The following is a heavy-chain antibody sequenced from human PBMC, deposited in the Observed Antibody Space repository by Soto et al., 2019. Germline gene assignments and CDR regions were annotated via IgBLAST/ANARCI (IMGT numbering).Heavy chain of an antibody. V-gene: IGHV1-24*01. CDR1: GYTLTELS. CDR3: ATGKGAYQLERLPKLSIGY. J-gene: IGHJ4*02. Sequence: QVQLVQSGAEVKKPGASVKVSCKVSGYTLTELSMHWVRQAPGKGLEWMGGFDPEDGETIYAQKFQGRVTMTEDTSTDTAYMELSSLRSEDTAVYYCATGKGAYQLERLPKLSIGYWGQGTLVTVSS. CDR2: FDPEDGET. D-gene: IGHD1-1*01.